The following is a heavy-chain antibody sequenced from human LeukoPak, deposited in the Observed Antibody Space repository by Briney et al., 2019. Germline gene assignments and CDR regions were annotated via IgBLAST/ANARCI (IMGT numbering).Heavy chain of an antibody. CDR1: GFTFSSYA. V-gene: IGHV3-23*01. D-gene: IGHD4-17*01. CDR3: ANRPQLDDYGDYLADY. J-gene: IGHJ4*02. Sequence: PGGSLRLSCAASGFTFSSYAMSWVRQAPGKGLEWVSAISGSGGSTYYADSVKGRFTISRDNSKNTLYLQMNSLRAEDTAVYYCANRPQLDDYGDYLADYWGQGTLVTVSS. CDR2: ISGSGGST.